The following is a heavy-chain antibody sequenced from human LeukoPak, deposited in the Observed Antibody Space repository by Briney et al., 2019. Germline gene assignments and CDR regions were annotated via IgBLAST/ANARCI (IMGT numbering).Heavy chain of an antibody. CDR3: AREAVWAVWGSYRTPPYFDY. CDR1: GGSISSGPYY. Sequence: PSQTLSLTCTVSGGSISSGPYYWSWIRQPAGKGLEWIGRIYTSGSTNYNPSLKSRVTMSVDTSKNQFSLKLSSVTAADTAVYYCAREAVWAVWGSYRTPPYFDYWGQGTLVTVSS. D-gene: IGHD3-16*02. J-gene: IGHJ4*02. CDR2: IYTSGST. V-gene: IGHV4-61*02.